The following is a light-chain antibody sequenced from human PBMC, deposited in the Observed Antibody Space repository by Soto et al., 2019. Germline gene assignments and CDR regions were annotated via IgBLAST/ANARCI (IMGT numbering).Light chain of an antibody. J-gene: IGKJ2*01. V-gene: IGKV3-20*01. Sequence: EIVLTQSPGTLSLSPGERATLSCRASQSVSSRSLAWYQQKPGQAPRLLIYGASSRATGIPDRFSGSWSGTDFTLTISRPEPEDFAVYYWQQYGSSPPMYTFGQGTKLEIK. CDR2: GAS. CDR3: QQYGSSPPMYT. CDR1: QSVSSRS.